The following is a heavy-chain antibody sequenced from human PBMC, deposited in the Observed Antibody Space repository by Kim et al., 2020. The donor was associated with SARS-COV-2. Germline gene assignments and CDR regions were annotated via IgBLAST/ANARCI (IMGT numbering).Heavy chain of an antibody. J-gene: IGHJ4*02. V-gene: IGHV3-23*01. Sequence: GRFTISRDKARNQLYLQLSGLGAEDTAVYFCAKRAAYSSSSPYDYWGQGTLVTVSS. D-gene: IGHD6-6*01. CDR3: AKRAAYSSSSPYDY.